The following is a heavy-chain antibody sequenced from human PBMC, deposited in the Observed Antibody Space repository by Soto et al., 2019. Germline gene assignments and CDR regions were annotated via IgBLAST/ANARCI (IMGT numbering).Heavy chain of an antibody. CDR3: ARDASDYYDSSDGYRRFDD. V-gene: IGHV1-18*04. J-gene: IGHJ4*02. CDR1: GYTFTSYC. Sequence: ASLYVPFKASGYTFTSYCISWVRPSPGQWLELMGWISAYNGNTNYAHKLQGRVTITTDTSTSTAYMELRSLRSDDTAVYYCARDASDYYDSSDGYRRFDDWGEATLDTVYS. CDR2: ISAYNGNT. D-gene: IGHD3-22*01.